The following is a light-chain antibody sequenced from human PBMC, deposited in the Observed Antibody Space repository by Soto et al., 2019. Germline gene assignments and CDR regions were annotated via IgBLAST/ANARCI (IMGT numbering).Light chain of an antibody. J-gene: IGKJ1*01. Sequence: EIVLTQSPATLSLSPGERATLSCRASQSVSSYLAWYQQKPGQAPRLLIYDASNRATGIPARFSGSGSGTDFNLTNSSLQPEDFAVYYCQQRSNWPPWTFGQGTKVEIK. V-gene: IGKV3-11*01. CDR2: DAS. CDR3: QQRSNWPPWT. CDR1: QSVSSY.